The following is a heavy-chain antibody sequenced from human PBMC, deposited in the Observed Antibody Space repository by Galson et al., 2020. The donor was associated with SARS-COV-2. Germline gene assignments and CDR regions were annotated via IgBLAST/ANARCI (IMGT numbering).Heavy chain of an antibody. CDR2: IYSSGNT. Sequence: SETLSLTCAVSGGSISSTTFYWGWIRQPPGKGLEWIGSIYSSGNTYYNPSLKSRVTISIDSSKNQFSLNLKSVTAADTALYYCARDSEDVGSDWPYYFDYWGQGTLVTVSS. D-gene: IGHD6-19*01. V-gene: IGHV4-39*07. CDR3: ARDSEDVGSDWPYYFDY. CDR1: GGSISSTTFY. J-gene: IGHJ4*02.